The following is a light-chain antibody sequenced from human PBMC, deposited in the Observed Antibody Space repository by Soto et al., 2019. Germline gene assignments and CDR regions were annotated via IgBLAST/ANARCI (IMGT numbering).Light chain of an antibody. V-gene: IGKV1-39*01. CDR2: AAS. J-gene: IGKJ1*01. CDR3: QQSYSSPPT. CDR1: QSISSY. Sequence: DIQMTQSPSSLSASVGDRFTITCRASQSISSYLNWYQQKPGKXPKXXIYAASSLQSGVPSRFSGSRSGPDLTITISSLQPEDFETYYCQQSYSSPPTFGQGTKVDIK.